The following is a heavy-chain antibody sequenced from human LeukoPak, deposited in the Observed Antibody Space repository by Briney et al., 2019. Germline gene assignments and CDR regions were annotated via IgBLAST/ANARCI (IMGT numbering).Heavy chain of an antibody. Sequence: KPSETLSLTFTVPGGSISSYYWSWIRQPPGKGLEWIGYIYYSGSTNYNPSLKSRVTISVDTSKNQFSLKLSSVTAADTAVYYCARGWYYDYVWGSYRYPDAFDIWGQGTMVTVSS. D-gene: IGHD3-16*02. CDR1: GGSISSYY. CDR3: ARGWYYDYVWGSYRYPDAFDI. CDR2: IYYSGST. V-gene: IGHV4-59*01. J-gene: IGHJ3*02.